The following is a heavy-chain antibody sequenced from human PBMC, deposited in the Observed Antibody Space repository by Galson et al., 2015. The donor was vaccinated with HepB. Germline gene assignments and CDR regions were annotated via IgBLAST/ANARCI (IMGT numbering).Heavy chain of an antibody. J-gene: IGHJ6*02. D-gene: IGHD3-10*01. CDR2: INPNSGGT. Sequence: SVKVSCKASGYTFTGYYMHWVRQAPGQGLEWMGWINPNSGGTNYAQKFQGWVTMTRDTSISTAYMELSRLRSDDTAVYYCARGGGGSDYYYGMDVWGQGTTVTVSS. V-gene: IGHV1-2*04. CDR3: ARGGGGSDYYYGMDV. CDR1: GYTFTGYY.